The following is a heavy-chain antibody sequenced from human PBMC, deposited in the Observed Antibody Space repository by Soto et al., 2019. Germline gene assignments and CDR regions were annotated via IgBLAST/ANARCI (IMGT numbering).Heavy chain of an antibody. V-gene: IGHV3-23*01. D-gene: IGHD6-6*01. CDR2: ISGTGVNT. J-gene: IGHJ5*02. Sequence: PGGSLRLSCAASGFIFGNYAITWVRQAPGKGLEWVATISGTGVNTYYAGSVRGRFTISRDNSKNTVWLQMNSLRAADSSVYYCAKDSVHNLYRTSSLEDCFGPWGQGTLVTVSS. CDR1: GFIFGNYA. CDR3: AKDSVHNLYRTSSLEDCFGP.